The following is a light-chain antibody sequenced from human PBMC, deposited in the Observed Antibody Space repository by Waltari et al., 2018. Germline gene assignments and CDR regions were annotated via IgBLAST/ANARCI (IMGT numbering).Light chain of an antibody. CDR2: QDD. CDR3: QAWDSNTGF. V-gene: IGLV3-1*01. J-gene: IGLJ2*01. Sequence: SYDLPQPPSVSVSPGQTPRIPCSGRGLGEKLACWYQQRPGQSPVLLIYQDDKRPSGIPERFSGSNSGNTATLTIRGTQPMDEADYYCQAWDSNTGFFGGGTKLTVL. CDR1: GLGEKL.